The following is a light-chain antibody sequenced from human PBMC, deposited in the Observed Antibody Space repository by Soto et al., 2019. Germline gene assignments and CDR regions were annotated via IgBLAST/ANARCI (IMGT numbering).Light chain of an antibody. CDR1: NSNLGAGYD. J-gene: IGLJ3*02. Sequence: QPVLMQPPSVSGAPGQRVTISCTGNNSNLGAGYDVHWYQQLPGAAPKLVIFGNRNRPSGVPERFSGSKSGTSASLAITGLQAEDEADYYCQAYDYSLTTFVFGGGTKLTVL. CDR2: GNR. V-gene: IGLV1-40*01. CDR3: QAYDYSLTTFV.